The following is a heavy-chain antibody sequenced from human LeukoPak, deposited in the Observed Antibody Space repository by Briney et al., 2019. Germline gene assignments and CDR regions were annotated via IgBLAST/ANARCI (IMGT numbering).Heavy chain of an antibody. CDR3: ARQWGSIAVARFDY. CDR1: GGSISGYY. V-gene: IGHV4-4*09. J-gene: IGHJ4*02. Sequence: PSETLSLTCTVSGGSISGYYWSWIRQPPGKGLEWIGYIYTSGTTNYNPSLKSRVTISVDTSKNQFSLELSSVTAADTAVYFCARQWGSIAVARFDYWGQGTLVTVSS. CDR2: IYTSGTT. D-gene: IGHD6-19*01.